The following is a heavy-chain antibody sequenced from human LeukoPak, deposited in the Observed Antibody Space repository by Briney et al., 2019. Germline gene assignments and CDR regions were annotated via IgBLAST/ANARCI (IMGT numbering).Heavy chain of an antibody. CDR1: GYTFTGYY. CDR3: ARDPGVNLNGDPFDY. CDR2: INPNSGGT. D-gene: IGHD4-17*01. J-gene: IGHJ4*02. V-gene: IGHV1-2*02. Sequence: ASVKVSCKASGYTFTGYYMHWVRQAPGQGLEWMGWINPNSGGTNYAQKFQGRVTMTRDTSISTAYMEPSRLRSDDTAVYYCARDPGVNLNGDPFDYWGQGTLVTVSS.